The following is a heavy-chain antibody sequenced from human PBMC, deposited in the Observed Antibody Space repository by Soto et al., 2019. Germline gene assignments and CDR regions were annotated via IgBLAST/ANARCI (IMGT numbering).Heavy chain of an antibody. CDR3: AKDPSSGFAMENYFDY. D-gene: IGHD3-10*01. CDR2: ISGSSTST. J-gene: IGHJ4*02. V-gene: IGHV3-23*01. CDR1: GFTFSSYA. Sequence: EVRLSGSGGGLVQPGGSLRLSCAASGFTFSSYAMSWVRQAPGKGLEWVSAISGSSTSTYYADSVKGRFTISRDNSKNTLYLQMNSLRAEDTAVYYCAKDPSSGFAMENYFDYWGQGTLVTVSS.